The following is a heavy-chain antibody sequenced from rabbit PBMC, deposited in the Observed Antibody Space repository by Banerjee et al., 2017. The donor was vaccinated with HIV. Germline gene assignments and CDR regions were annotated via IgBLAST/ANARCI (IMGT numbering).Heavy chain of an antibody. Sequence: QEQLEESGGDLVKPEGSLTLTCTASGFTLSSDWICWVRQAPGKGLEWIGCIGTGSGNTYYASWAKGRFTISKTSSTTVTLQMTSLTAADTATYFCARDLAGVVGWNFGLWGQGTLVTVS. CDR2: IGTGSGNT. V-gene: IGHV1S45*01. D-gene: IGHD4-1*01. CDR3: ARDLAGVVGWNFGL. CDR1: GFTLSSDW. J-gene: IGHJ3*01.